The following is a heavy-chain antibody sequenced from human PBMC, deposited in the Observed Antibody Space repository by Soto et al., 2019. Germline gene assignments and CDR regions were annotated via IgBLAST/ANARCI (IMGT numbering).Heavy chain of an antibody. CDR3: ARGTYYYDSSGYYPETPYYYYGMDV. D-gene: IGHD3-22*01. CDR1: GYSFTSYW. V-gene: IGHV5-51*01. CDR2: IYPGDSDT. J-gene: IGHJ6*02. Sequence: PGESLKISCKGSGYSFTSYWIGWVRQMPGKGLEWMGIIYPGDSDTRYSPSFQGQVTISADKSISTAYLQWSSLKASDTAMYYCARGTYYYDSSGYYPETPYYYYGMDVWGQGTTVTVSS.